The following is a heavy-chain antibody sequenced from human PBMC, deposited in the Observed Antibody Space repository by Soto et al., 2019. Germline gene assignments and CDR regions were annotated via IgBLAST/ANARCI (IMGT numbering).Heavy chain of an antibody. V-gene: IGHV3-64D*06. CDR1: GFTFSSYA. D-gene: IGHD3-9*01. Sequence: GGSLRLSCXASGFTFSSYARHWVRQAPGKGLEYVSAISSNGGSTYYADSVKGRFTISRDNSKNTLYLQMSSLRAEDTAVYYCVKDRYTYYDILTGYQIDYWGQGTLVTVS. J-gene: IGHJ4*02. CDR2: ISSNGGST. CDR3: VKDRYTYYDILTGYQIDY.